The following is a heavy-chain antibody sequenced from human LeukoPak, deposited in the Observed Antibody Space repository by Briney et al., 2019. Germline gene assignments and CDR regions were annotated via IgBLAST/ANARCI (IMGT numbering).Heavy chain of an antibody. V-gene: IGHV3-30-3*01. D-gene: IGHD2-2*01. CDR3: AREYCSSTSCFHFDY. Sequence: GGSLRLSCAASGFTFSSCAMHWVRQAPGKGLEWVAVISYDGSNKYYADSVKGRFTISRDNSKNTLYLQMNSLRAEDTAVYYCAREYCSSTSCFHFDYWGQGTLVTVSS. J-gene: IGHJ4*02. CDR2: ISYDGSNK. CDR1: GFTFSSCA.